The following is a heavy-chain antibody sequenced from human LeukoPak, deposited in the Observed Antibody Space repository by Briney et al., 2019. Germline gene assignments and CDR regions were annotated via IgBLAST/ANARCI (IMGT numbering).Heavy chain of an antibody. CDR2: IKQDGSEK. V-gene: IGHV3-7*01. D-gene: IGHD5-24*01. CDR1: GFTFSSYW. J-gene: IGHJ4*02. CDR3: ARDTRWLQLRIFDY. Sequence: GGSLTLSCAASGFTFSSYWMSWVRQAPGKGLEWVANIKQDGSEKYYVDSVKGRFTISRDNAKNSLYLQMNSLRAEDTAVYYCARDTRWLQLRIFDYWGQGTLVTVSS.